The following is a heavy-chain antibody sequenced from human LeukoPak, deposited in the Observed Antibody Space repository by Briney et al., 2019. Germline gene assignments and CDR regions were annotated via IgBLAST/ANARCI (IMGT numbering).Heavy chain of an antibody. J-gene: IGHJ4*02. CDR2: IHYSGNT. D-gene: IGHD6-19*01. CDR1: GGSISSNTYY. V-gene: IGHV4-39*01. CDR3: ARTNTAYSSGWYVY. Sequence: SETLCLTCTVSGGSISSNTYYWGWIRQPPGKGLEWLGNIHYSGNTYYNPSLKSRVTISVDTSKNQFSLKLKSVTATDTAMYYCARTNTAYSSGWYVYWGQGTLVTVSS.